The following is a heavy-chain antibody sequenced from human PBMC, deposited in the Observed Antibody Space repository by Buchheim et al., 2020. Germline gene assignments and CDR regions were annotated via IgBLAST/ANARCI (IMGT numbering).Heavy chain of an antibody. D-gene: IGHD3-16*01. J-gene: IGHJ4*02. V-gene: IGHV4-59*01. CDR3: ARSVGGAAND. Sequence: QVQLQESGPGLVKPSETLSLTCSVSGGSISSYYWYWIRQPPGQGLEWIGYIYYMVMTNYNPSLKSRVNISVDTSQTQFSLKLSSVTAADTAVYYCARSVGGAANDWGQGTL. CDR2: IYYMVMT. CDR1: GGSISSYY.